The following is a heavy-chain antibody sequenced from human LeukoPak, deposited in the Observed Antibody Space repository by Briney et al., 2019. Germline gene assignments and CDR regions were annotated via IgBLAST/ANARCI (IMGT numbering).Heavy chain of an antibody. J-gene: IGHJ5*02. Sequence: SETLSLSCTVSGASISNSAYYWLWIRQPPGEGLECIGTVHYSGSTFYNPSLKSRVNISVDTPKSQFSLQLSSVTDADTAVYYCARLFFVIDTWGQGTLVTVSS. V-gene: IGHV4-39*01. CDR3: ARLFFVIDT. CDR1: GASISNSAYY. CDR2: VHYSGST. D-gene: IGHD3-3*01.